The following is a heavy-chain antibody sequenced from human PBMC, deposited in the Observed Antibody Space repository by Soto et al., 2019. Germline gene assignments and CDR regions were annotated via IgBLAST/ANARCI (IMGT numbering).Heavy chain of an antibody. D-gene: IGHD3-10*01. CDR3: ARDRGFGAPRDY. V-gene: IGHV3-33*01. Sequence: QVQLVESGGGVVQPGRSLRLSCVASGFTFRTYGLHCVRQAPGKGLEWVALIWYDGDNKWYADSVKGRFTISRDNSNNTLHLQMNRLRAEDTAVYYCARDRGFGAPRDYWGQGTLVSVSS. CDR1: GFTFRTYG. J-gene: IGHJ4*02. CDR2: IWYDGDNK.